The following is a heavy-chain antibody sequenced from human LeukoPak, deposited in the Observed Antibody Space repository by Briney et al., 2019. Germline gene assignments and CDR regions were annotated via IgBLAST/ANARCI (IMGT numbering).Heavy chain of an antibody. CDR3: VRDLGGRSGH. Sequence: GGSLRLSCAASGFTFSTYSMNWVRQAPGKGLVWVSRINEDGSTTNYADSVKGRSTIFRDNAKNTLYLQMNSLRAEDTAVYYCVRDLGGRSGHWGQGTLVTVSS. D-gene: IGHD1-26*01. CDR1: GFTFSTYS. CDR2: INEDGSTT. V-gene: IGHV3-74*01. J-gene: IGHJ4*02.